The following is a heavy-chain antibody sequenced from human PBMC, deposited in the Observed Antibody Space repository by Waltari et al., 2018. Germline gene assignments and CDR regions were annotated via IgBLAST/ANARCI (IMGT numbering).Heavy chain of an antibody. V-gene: IGHV3-11*04. CDR3: ASYIDY. D-gene: IGHD3-10*01. J-gene: IGHJ4*02. CDR2: ISSIGSTT. CDR1: GCTFSDYY. Sequence: QVQLVESGGGLVKPGGSLRLSCAASGCTFSDYYMSWIRQAPGTVLDWVSYISSIGSTTSYADSLKGRFTISSDTAKISLYLQINSLRAEDTAVYYCASYIDYWCQGTLVTVSS.